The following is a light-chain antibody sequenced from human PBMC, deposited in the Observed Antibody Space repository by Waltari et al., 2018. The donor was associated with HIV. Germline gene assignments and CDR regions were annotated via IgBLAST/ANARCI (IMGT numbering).Light chain of an antibody. Sequence: DTVMPQPPDSLAVSPGERATINCKSSQNLLYSSNNKNYLVWYQQKPGQPPKLLISWASTRASGVPDRFSGSGSGTDFTLTITSLQAEDVAVYYCQQYYSTPWTFGQGTKVEIK. V-gene: IGKV4-1*01. CDR2: WAS. J-gene: IGKJ1*01. CDR1: QNLLYSSNNKNY. CDR3: QQYYSTPWT.